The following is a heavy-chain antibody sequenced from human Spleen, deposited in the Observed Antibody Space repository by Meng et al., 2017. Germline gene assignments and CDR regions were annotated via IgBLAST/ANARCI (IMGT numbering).Heavy chain of an antibody. CDR2: IYPGDSET. V-gene: IGHV5-51*01. J-gene: IGHJ3*02. Sequence: GESLKISCQGSGYSFTHYWIGWVRQMPGKGLEWVGIIYPGDSETRYGPSLQGQVTISADKSITTAYLQWGSLKASDTAMYYCVRRSGYAQRGADAFDIWGQGTMVTVSS. D-gene: IGHD5-12*01. CDR1: GYSFTHYW. CDR3: VRRSGYAQRGADAFDI.